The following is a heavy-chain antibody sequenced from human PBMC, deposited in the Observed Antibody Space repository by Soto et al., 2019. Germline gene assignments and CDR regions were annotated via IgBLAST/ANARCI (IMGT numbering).Heavy chain of an antibody. V-gene: IGHV3-23*01. CDR1: GFTFSSYA. D-gene: IGHD4-17*01. CDR3: AKSGRDYGDYRTGYFDL. J-gene: IGHJ2*01. Sequence: EVQLLESGGGLVQPGGSLRLSCAASGFTFSSYAMSWVRQAPGKGLEWVSAISGSGGSTYYADSVKGRFTISRDNSKNTLYLQMNSRRAEDTAVYYCAKSGRDYGDYRTGYFDLWGRGTLVTVSS. CDR2: ISGSGGST.